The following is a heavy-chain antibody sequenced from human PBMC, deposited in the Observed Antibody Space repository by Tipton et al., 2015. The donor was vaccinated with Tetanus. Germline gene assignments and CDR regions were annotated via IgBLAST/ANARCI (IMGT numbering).Heavy chain of an antibody. CDR2: ISYDGSNK. V-gene: IGHV3-30-3*01. Sequence: SLRLSCAASGFTFSSYAMHWVRQAPGKGLEWVAVISYDGSNKYYADSVKGRFTISRDNSKNTLYLQMNSLRAEDTAVYYCARTPWSGYSYELDYWGQGTLATVSS. D-gene: IGHD5-18*01. J-gene: IGHJ4*02. CDR1: GFTFSSYA. CDR3: ARTPWSGYSYELDY.